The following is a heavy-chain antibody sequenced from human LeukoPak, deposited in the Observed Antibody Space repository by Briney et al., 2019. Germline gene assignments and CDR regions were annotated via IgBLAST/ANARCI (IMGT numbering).Heavy chain of an antibody. V-gene: IGHV4-34*01. D-gene: IGHD3-9*01. CDR1: GGSFGGYY. CDR2: INHRGST. J-gene: IGHJ5*02. CDR3: AKGLNYDLFTTFHCFDP. Sequence: SETLSLTCTVYGGSFGGYYWSWICQPPGKGLEWIGEINHRGSTNYNPSLKSRVAISMDTPTKQFSLRLSSVTAADTAVFYCAKGLNYDLFTTFHCFDPWGQGTLVTVSS.